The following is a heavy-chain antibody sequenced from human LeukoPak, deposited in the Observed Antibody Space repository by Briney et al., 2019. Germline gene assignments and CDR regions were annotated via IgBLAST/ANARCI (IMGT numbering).Heavy chain of an antibody. CDR2: IYYSGST. D-gene: IGHD3-10*01. J-gene: IGHJ4*02. CDR3: ARLLESYEGTRFDH. V-gene: IGHV4-30-4*07. CDR1: GGSISSGGYS. Sequence: SQTLSLTCAVSGGSISSGGYSWSWIRQPPGKGLEWIGYIYYSGSTNYNPSLKSRVTISVDTSKNQFSLKLKSVTAADTAVYYCARLLESYEGTRFDHWGQGTLVTVSS.